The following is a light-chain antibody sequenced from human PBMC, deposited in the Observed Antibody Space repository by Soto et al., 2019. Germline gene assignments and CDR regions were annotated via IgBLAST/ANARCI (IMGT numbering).Light chain of an antibody. Sequence: EIVLTQSQGTLSLSPGERATLSCRASQSVSNNYLAWYQRKPRQAPRLLIYGASSRATDIPTRFSGSGSGTDFTLTITRLEPEDVAVYYGQQYGSSPPTFGQGTKVEIK. J-gene: IGKJ1*01. CDR2: GAS. CDR1: QSVSNNY. CDR3: QQYGSSPPT. V-gene: IGKV3-20*01.